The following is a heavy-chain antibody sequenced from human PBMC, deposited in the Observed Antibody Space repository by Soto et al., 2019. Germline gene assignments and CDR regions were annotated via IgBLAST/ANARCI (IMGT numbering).Heavy chain of an antibody. CDR1: GYTFTSYY. J-gene: IGHJ4*02. D-gene: IGHD2-21*01. V-gene: IGHV1-46*03. CDR2: INPSGGST. Sequence: QVQLVQSGAEVKNPGSSVKVSGKASGYTFTSYYMHWVRQAPGQGLEWMGRINPSGGSTSYAQKFKGRFTMTRDTSTSTVYMEMSSLRAEDTAVYYCARDPIVKQPNRPGYWGQGTLVTVSS. CDR3: ARDPIVKQPNRPGY.